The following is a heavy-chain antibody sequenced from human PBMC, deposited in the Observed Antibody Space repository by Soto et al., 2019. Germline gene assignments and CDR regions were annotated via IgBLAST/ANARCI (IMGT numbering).Heavy chain of an antibody. CDR3: AYRQEYRGSWDSGWFDP. CDR1: GFSLSTSGVG. D-gene: IGHD6-13*01. J-gene: IGHJ5*02. CDR2: IYWDDYK. V-gene: IGHV2-5*02. Sequence: HITLKESGPPLVEPTQTLTLTCAFSGFSLSTSGVGVGWIRQPPGKALEWLAFIYWDDYKRYSPSLKTRLTIIKDTSINQVVLIMTNIDPLDTATYYCAYRQEYRGSWDSGWFDPWGQGTLVTVSS.